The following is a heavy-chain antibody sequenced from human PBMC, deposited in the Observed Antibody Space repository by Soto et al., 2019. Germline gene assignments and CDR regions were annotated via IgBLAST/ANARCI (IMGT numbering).Heavy chain of an antibody. CDR1: GGTFSSYT. V-gene: IGHV1-69*02. CDR2: IIPILGIA. CDR3: ARGYSSSWYPPFGY. D-gene: IGHD6-13*01. Sequence: QVQLVQSGAEVKKPGSSVKVSCKASGGTFSSYTISWVRQAPGQGREWMGRIIPILGIANYAKKLQGRVTITADKSTSTAYMELSSLRSEDTAVYYCARGYSSSWYPPFGYWGQGTLVTVSS. J-gene: IGHJ4*02.